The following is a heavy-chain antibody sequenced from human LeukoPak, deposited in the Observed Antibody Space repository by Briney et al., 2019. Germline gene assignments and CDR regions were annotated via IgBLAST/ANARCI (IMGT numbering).Heavy chain of an antibody. Sequence: SETLSLTCTVSGGSISSSSYYWGWIRQPPGKGLEWIGSIYYSGSTYYNPSLKSRVTISVDTSKNQFSLKLSSVTAADTAVYYCARHGVSSRLYVWGSYHDYWGQGTLVTVSS. J-gene: IGHJ4*02. D-gene: IGHD3-16*02. CDR3: ARHGVSSRLYVWGSYHDY. CDR2: IYYSGST. CDR1: GGSISSSSYY. V-gene: IGHV4-39*01.